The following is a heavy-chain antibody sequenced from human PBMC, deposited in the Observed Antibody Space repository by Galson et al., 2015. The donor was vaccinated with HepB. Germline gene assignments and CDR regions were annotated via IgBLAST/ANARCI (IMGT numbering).Heavy chain of an antibody. CDR3: ASDNWGSGGLPDAFDI. V-gene: IGHV5-51*03. D-gene: IGHD7-27*01. J-gene: IGHJ3*02. CDR1: GYSFTSYW. CDR2: IYPGDSDT. Sequence: QSGAEVKKPGESLKISCKGSGYSFTSYWIGWVRQMPGKGLEWMGIIYPGDSDTRYSPSFQGQVTISADKSISTAYLQWSSLKASDTAMYYCASDNWGSGGLPDAFDIWGQGTMVTVSS.